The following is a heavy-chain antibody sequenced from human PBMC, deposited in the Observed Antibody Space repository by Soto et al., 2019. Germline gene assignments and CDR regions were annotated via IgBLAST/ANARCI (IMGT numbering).Heavy chain of an antibody. J-gene: IGHJ4*02. CDR3: GGRVVGYFDY. V-gene: IGHV4-39*01. Sequence: QLQLQESGPGLVKPSETLSLTCTVSGGSLSSSSYYWGWIRQPPGKGLEWIGSIYYSGSTYYNPSLKSRVTISGDTSKNQCSLKLSSVTAADTAVYYCGGRVVGYFDYWGQGTLVTVSS. CDR2: IYYSGST. D-gene: IGHD2-2*01. CDR1: GGSLSSSSYY.